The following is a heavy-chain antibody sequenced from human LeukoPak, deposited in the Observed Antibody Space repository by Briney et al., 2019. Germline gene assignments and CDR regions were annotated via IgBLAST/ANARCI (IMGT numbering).Heavy chain of an antibody. CDR2: IKFDGIQE. Sequence: GGSLRLSCAASGFSLSSYGMNWVRQAPGKGLEWVGGIKFDGIQEFYADSVKGRFTVSKDTSKNTLHLQMDSLRAEDTAVYYCASGSLGHYYDSSGYEYWGQGTLVTVSS. J-gene: IGHJ4*02. CDR1: GFSLSSYG. CDR3: ASGSLGHYYDSSGYEY. D-gene: IGHD3-22*01. V-gene: IGHV3-33*05.